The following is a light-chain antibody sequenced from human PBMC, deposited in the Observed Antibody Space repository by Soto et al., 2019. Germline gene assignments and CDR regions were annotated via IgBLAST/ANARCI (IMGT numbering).Light chain of an antibody. CDR3: CSYAGAFTYV. CDR2: DVS. Sequence: QSVLTQPRSVSGAPGHSVTISCTGTSSDVGGYSYVSWYQQHPGKAPKLIISDVSKRPSGVPDRFSGYKFGNTASLTISGLQAEDEADYYCCSYAGAFTYVFGSGTKLTVL. J-gene: IGLJ1*01. V-gene: IGLV2-11*01. CDR1: SSDVGGYSY.